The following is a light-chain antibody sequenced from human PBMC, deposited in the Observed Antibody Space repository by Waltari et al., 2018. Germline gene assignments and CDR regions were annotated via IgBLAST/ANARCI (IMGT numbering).Light chain of an antibody. CDR3: QQHGTLPAT. CDR1: QSVGSSS. V-gene: IGKV3-20*01. CDR2: RAS. J-gene: IGKJ1*01. Sequence: EIVLTQSPGTASLSPGERVTLSCRASQSVGSSSLAWYQQNPGQAPRLVIYRASRWATGIPDRFSGSGSGTDFSLTISRLEPEDFAVYYCQQHGTLPATFGQGTKVEIK.